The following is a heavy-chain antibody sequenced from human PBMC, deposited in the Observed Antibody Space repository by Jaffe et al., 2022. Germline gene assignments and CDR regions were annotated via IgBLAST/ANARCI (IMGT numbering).Heavy chain of an antibody. V-gene: IGHV1-2*02. J-gene: IGHJ4*02. CDR2: INPNSGGT. D-gene: IGHD3-10*01. CDR3: ARASAAYYYGSGIPGY. Sequence: QVQLVQSGAEVKKPGASVKVSCKASGYTFTGYYMHWVRQAPGQGLEWMGWINPNSGGTNYAQKFQGRVTMTRDTSISTAYMELSRLRSDDTAVYYCARASAAYYYGSGIPGYWGQGTLVTVSS. CDR1: GYTFTGYY.